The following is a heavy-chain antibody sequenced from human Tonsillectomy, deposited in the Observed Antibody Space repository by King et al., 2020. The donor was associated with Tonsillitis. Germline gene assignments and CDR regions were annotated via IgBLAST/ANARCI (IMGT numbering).Heavy chain of an antibody. V-gene: IGHV4-39*07. J-gene: IGHJ4*02. Sequence: LQLQESGPGLVKPSETLSLTCTVSGGSISSSSYYWGWIRQPPGQGLEWIGSIYYSGSTYYNPSLKSTVTISVDTSKNQFSLKLSSVTAADTAVYYCARHRGEVPGFDYWGQETLVTVSS. CDR1: GGSISSSSYY. CDR3: ARHRGEVPGFDY. CDR2: IYYSGST. D-gene: IGHD3-10*01.